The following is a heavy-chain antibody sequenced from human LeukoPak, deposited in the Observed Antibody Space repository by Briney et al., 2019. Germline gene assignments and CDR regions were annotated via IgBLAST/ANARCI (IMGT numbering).Heavy chain of an antibody. CDR1: GGSISSSSYY. Sequence: PSETLSLTCTVSGGSISSSSYYWGWMRQSPGKGLEWIGTIYYSGSTHYNPSLQSRVTISLDTSKNQFSLNLSSVTAADTAVYYCARGRRLELGRYYMDVWGKGTTVTVSS. CDR2: IYYSGST. V-gene: IGHV4-39*07. D-gene: IGHD1-7*01. CDR3: ARGRRLELGRYYMDV. J-gene: IGHJ6*03.